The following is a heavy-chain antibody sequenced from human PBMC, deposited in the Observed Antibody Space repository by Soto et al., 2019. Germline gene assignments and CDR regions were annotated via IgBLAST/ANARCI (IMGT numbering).Heavy chain of an antibody. J-gene: IGHJ4*02. V-gene: IGHV4-34*01. D-gene: IGHD3-10*01. Sequence: SEILSLTCAVYGGSFSGYYWSWIRQPPGKGLEWIGEINHSGSTNYNPSLKSRVTISVDTSKNQFSLKLSSVTAADTAVYYCARGPLAMVRGVTDYWGQGTLVTVSS. CDR3: ARGPLAMVRGVTDY. CDR2: INHSGST. CDR1: GGSFSGYY.